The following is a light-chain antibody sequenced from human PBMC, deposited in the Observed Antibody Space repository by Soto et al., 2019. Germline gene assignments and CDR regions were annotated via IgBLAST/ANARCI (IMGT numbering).Light chain of an antibody. CDR3: GTWDSSLRGV. CDR1: YSNIGNND. V-gene: IGLV1-51*01. CDR2: DNY. Sequence: QSVLTQPPSVSAAPGQNVTISCSGSYSNIGNNDVSWYQQFPGTVPKLLIYDNYKRPSGIPDRFSGSKSGTSATLGISGLQAWDEADYYCGTWDSSLRGVFGGGTKLTVL. J-gene: IGLJ2*01.